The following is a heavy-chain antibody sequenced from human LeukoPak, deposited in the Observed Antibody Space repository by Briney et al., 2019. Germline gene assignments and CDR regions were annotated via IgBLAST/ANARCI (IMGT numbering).Heavy chain of an antibody. D-gene: IGHD6-19*01. CDR2: IHPSGST. V-gene: IGHV4-4*07. CDR3: ARAPEFSSGWLLDC. J-gene: IGHJ4*02. CDR1: GGSISSYY. Sequence: PSETLSLTCTVSGGSISSYYWTWIRQSAGNGLEWIGRIHPSGSTNYNPSLESRVTMSVDTSKNQFSLKVTSVTATDTGVYYCARAPEFSSGWLLDCWGQGSLVTVSS.